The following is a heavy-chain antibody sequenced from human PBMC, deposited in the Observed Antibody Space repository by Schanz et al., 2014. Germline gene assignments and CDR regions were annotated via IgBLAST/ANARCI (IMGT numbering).Heavy chain of an antibody. Sequence: QVQLVESGGGVVQPGRSLKLSCAASGFPFSSHGMHWVRQAPAKGLEWVAVVGDTGTTKFYADSVKGRLTVSRDNSENTLYLQMNSLRAEDTAVYYCMAMGRNTSHYFDHWGQGTLVTVSS. J-gene: IGHJ4*02. CDR2: VGDTGTTK. CDR1: GFPFSSHG. CDR3: MAMGRNTSHYFDH. D-gene: IGHD1-1*01. V-gene: IGHV3-33*08.